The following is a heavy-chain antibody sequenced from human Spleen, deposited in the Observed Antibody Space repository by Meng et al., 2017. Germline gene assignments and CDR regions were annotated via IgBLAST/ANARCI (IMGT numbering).Heavy chain of an antibody. D-gene: IGHD4-11*01. CDR3: ARGPTTMAHDFDY. J-gene: IGHJ4*02. CDR2: INHSGST. CDR1: GGSFSDYY. Sequence: QLQLQQLGAGLLKPSETLSLPGVVSGGSFSDYYWSWIRQPPGKGLEWIGEINHSGSTNYNPSLESRATISVDTSQNNLSLKLSSVTAADSAVYYCARGPTTMAHDFDYWGQGTLVTVSS. V-gene: IGHV4-34*01.